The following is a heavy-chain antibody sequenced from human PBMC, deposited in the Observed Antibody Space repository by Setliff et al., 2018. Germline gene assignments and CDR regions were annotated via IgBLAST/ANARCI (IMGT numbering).Heavy chain of an antibody. Sequence: SETLSLTCTVSGGSFSGYYWSWIRQPPGKGLEWIGEINHSGSTNYNPSLKSRVTISVDTSKNQFSLKLTSVTAADTAVYYCATPGRRFGESIDYWGQGTLVTVSS. V-gene: IGHV4-34*01. CDR1: GGSFSGYY. D-gene: IGHD3-10*01. CDR3: ATPGRRFGESIDY. J-gene: IGHJ4*02. CDR2: INHSGST.